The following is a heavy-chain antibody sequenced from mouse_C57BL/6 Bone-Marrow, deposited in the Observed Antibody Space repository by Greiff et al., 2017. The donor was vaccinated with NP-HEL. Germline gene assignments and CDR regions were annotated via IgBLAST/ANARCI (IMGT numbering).Heavy chain of an antibody. CDR3: ARGDYDDVFAY. V-gene: IGHV1-81*01. J-gene: IGHJ3*01. CDR1: GYTFTSYG. D-gene: IGHD2-4*01. CDR2: IYPRSGNT. Sequence: QVQLKQSGAELARPGASVKLSCKASGYTFTSYGISWVKQRTGQGLVWIGEIYPRSGNTYYNEKFKGKATLTADKSSSTAYMELRSLTSEDSAVYFCARGDYDDVFAYWGQGTLVTVSA.